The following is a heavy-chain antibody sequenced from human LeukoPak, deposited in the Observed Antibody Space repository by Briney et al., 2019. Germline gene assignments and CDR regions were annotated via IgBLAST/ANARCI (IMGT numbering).Heavy chain of an antibody. CDR2: IYTSGST. Sequence: SETLSLTCTVSGGSVSSGNYYWSWIRQPAGKGLEWIGRIYTSGSTNYNPSLKSRVTISLDTSKNQFSLRLTSLTAADTAVYYCARGGELLNYWGQGTLVTVSS. J-gene: IGHJ4*02. D-gene: IGHD1-26*01. V-gene: IGHV4-61*02. CDR3: ARGGELLNY. CDR1: GGSVSSGNYY.